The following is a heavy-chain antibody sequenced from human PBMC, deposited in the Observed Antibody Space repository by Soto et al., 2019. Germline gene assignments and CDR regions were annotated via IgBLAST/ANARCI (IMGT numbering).Heavy chain of an antibody. Sequence: ASVKVSCKASGYTFTSYAMHWVRQAPGQRLEWMGWINAGNGNTKYSQKFQGRVTITRDTSASTAYMELSSLRSEDTAVYYCACSYVGYDLVWGFYGMDVWGQGTTVTVSS. D-gene: IGHD5-12*01. J-gene: IGHJ6*02. CDR2: INAGNGNT. CDR3: ACSYVGYDLVWGFYGMDV. CDR1: GYTFTSYA. V-gene: IGHV1-3*01.